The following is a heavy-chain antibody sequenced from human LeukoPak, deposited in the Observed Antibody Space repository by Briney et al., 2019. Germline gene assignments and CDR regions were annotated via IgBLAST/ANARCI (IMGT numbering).Heavy chain of an antibody. CDR1: GYTFTSYG. D-gene: IGHD3-3*01. CDR3: ARVGKYYDLNP. Sequence: ASVKVSCKASGYTFTSYGISWVRQAPGQGLEWMGWISAYNGNTNYAQKLQGRVTMTRDTSISTAYMELSRLRSDDTAVYYCARVGKYYDLNPWGQGTLVTVSS. V-gene: IGHV1-18*01. CDR2: ISAYNGNT. J-gene: IGHJ5*02.